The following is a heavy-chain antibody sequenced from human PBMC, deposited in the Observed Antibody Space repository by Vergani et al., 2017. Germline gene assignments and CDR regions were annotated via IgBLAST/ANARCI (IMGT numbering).Heavy chain of an antibody. Sequence: EVQLVQSGAEVKKPGESLKISCKGSGYSFTSYWIGWVRQMPGKGLEWMGIIYPGDSNTRYSPSFQGQVTISADKSISTSYLQWSSLKASDTAMYYCARRMGRGGSLLNAFDIWGQGTMVTVSS. V-gene: IGHV5-51*01. J-gene: IGHJ3*02. CDR3: ARRMGRGGSLLNAFDI. CDR1: GYSFTSYW. D-gene: IGHD2-15*01. CDR2: IYPGDSNT.